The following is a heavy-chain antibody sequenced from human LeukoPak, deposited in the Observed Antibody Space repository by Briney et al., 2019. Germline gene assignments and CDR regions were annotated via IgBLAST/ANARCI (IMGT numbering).Heavy chain of an antibody. V-gene: IGHV4-4*07. D-gene: IGHD3-22*01. CDR1: GGSISSYY. CDR2: IDTSGNT. CDR3: ARGPYSYDSSGAFDI. J-gene: IGHJ3*02. Sequence: SETLSPTCTVSGGSISSYYWSWIRQPAGKGLEWIGRIDTSGNTNYKPSLKSRVTMSVDTSKNQFSLKLNSVTAADTAVYFCARGPYSYDSSGAFDIWGQGTMVTVSS.